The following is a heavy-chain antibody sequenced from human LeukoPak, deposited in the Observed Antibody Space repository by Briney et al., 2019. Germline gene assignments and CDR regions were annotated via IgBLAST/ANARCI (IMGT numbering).Heavy chain of an antibody. J-gene: IGHJ4*02. CDR1: GVSISSYY. V-gene: IGHV4-59*01. D-gene: IGHD2-15*01. CDR2: ISYSGNN. CDR3: ARETGYCSGSSCYSEGLAY. Sequence: PSETLSLTCTDSGVSISSYYWSWIRHPPGKELECIGCISYSGNNNYNPSLKSRVTISVDTSKKQFSLRLSSVTAADTAVYYWARETGYCSGSSCYSEGLAYWGQGTLVTVSS.